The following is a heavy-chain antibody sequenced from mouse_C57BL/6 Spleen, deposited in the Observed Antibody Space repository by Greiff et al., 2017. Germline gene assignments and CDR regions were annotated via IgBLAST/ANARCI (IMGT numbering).Heavy chain of an antibody. V-gene: IGHV5-6*01. CDR2: ISSGGSYT. CDR3: ARHELGFDY. CDR1: GFTFSSYG. D-gene: IGHD4-1*01. J-gene: IGHJ2*01. Sequence: EVKLVESGGDLVKPGGSLKLSCAASGFTFSSYGMSWVRQTPDKRLEWVATISSGGSYTYYPDSVKGRFTISRDNAKNTLYLQMSSLKSEDTAMYYCARHELGFDYWGQGTTRTVSS.